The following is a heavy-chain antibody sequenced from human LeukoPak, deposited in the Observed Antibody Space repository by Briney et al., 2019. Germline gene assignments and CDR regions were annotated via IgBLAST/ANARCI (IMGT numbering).Heavy chain of an antibody. V-gene: IGHV3-48*02. J-gene: IGHJ4*02. CDR1: GLIFSNYS. Sequence: GGSLRLSCAASGLIFSNYSMNWVRKAQGKGLEWVSYISSSGSTTSYADSVKGRFTISRDNAKNSLFLLMNSLRDEDTAVYFCARYFASWGQGTLVTVSS. CDR2: ISSSGSTT. CDR3: ARYFAS.